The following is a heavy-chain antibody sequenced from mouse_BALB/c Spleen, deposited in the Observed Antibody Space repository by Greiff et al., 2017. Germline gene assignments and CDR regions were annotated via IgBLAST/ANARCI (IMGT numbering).Heavy chain of an antibody. CDR3: ARGSYWYFDV. CDR2: IYPYNGGT. Sequence: EVQLQQPGPELVKPGASVKISCKASGYTFTDYNMHWVKQSHGKSLEWIGYIYPYNGGTGYNQKFKSKATLTVDNSSSTAYMELRSLTSEDSAAYYCARGSYWYFDVWGAGTTVTVSS. D-gene: IGHD1-1*01. CDR1: GYTFTDYN. V-gene: IGHV1S29*02. J-gene: IGHJ1*01.